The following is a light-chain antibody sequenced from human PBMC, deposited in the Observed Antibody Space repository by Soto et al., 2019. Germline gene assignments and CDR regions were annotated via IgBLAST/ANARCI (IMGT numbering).Light chain of an antibody. CDR1: QSVSSSY. CDR2: DAS. Sequence: EIVLTQSPGTLSLSPGERATLSCRASQSVSSSYLAWYQQKPGQAPRLLIYDASSRATGIPDRFSGSGAGTDFTRTISRLEPEDFAVYYCQQYGSLITFGQGTRLEIK. CDR3: QQYGSLIT. J-gene: IGKJ5*01. V-gene: IGKV3-20*01.